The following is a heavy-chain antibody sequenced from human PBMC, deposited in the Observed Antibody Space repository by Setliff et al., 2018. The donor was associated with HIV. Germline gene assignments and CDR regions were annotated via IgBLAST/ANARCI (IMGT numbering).Heavy chain of an antibody. CDR3: ARGVRGYGEIRYFFYYYYMDV. CDR2: IYYSGST. J-gene: IGHJ6*03. CDR1: GGSISSHY. D-gene: IGHD3-9*01. V-gene: IGHV4-59*08. Sequence: SETLSLTCTVSGGSISSHYWSWIRQPPGKGLEWIGYIYYSGSTNYNPSLKSRVTISVDTSKNQFSLKLSSVTAADTAVYYCARGVRGYGEIRYFFYYYYMDVWGKGTTVT.